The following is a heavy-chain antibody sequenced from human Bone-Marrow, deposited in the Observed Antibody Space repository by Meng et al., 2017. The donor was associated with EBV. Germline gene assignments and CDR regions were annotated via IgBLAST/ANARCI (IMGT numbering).Heavy chain of an antibody. J-gene: IGHJ4*02. V-gene: IGHV4-34*01. CDR3: ARERPRISTARPYYFDY. CDR1: GGALSGYY. CDR2: INHSGST. D-gene: IGHD2/OR15-2a*01. Sequence: LWASASFTPSDTRSLPCAVYGGALSGYYWSWIRQPPGKGLEWIGEINHSGSTNYNPSLKSRITVSVDTSKNQFSLKLSSVTAADTAVYYCARERPRISTARPYYFDYWGQGTLVTVSS.